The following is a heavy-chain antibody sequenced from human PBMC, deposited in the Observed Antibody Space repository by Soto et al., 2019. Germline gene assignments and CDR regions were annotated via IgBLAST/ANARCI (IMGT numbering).Heavy chain of an antibody. V-gene: IGHV1-2*04. CDR3: ARDFGGCSGGSCSTHGPNFDY. D-gene: IGHD2-15*01. CDR2: INPNSGGT. Sequence: ASVKVSCKASGYTFTGYYMHWVRQAPGQGLEWMGWINPNSGGTNYAQKFQGWVTMTRDTSISTAYMELSRLRSDDTAVYYCARDFGGCSGGSCSTHGPNFDYWGQGTLVTVSS. J-gene: IGHJ4*02. CDR1: GYTFTGYY.